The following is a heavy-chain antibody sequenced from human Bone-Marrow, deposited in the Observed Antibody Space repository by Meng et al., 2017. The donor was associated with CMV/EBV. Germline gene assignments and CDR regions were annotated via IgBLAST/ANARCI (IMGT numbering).Heavy chain of an antibody. D-gene: IGHD3-3*01. Sequence: ASVKVSCKASGYTFTSYYMHWVRQAPGQGLEWMGWINPNSGGTNYAQKFQGRVTMTRDTSISTAYMELSRLRSDDTAVYYCARGDDFWSGYYSYYYGMDVWGQGTTVTVSS. V-gene: IGHV1-2*02. J-gene: IGHJ6*02. CDR1: GYTFTSYY. CDR3: ARGDDFWSGYYSYYYGMDV. CDR2: INPNSGGT.